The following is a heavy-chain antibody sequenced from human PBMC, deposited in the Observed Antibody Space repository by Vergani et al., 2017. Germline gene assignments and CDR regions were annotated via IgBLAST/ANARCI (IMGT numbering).Heavy chain of an antibody. J-gene: IGHJ5*02. Sequence: EVQLVESGGGLVQPGGSLRLSCAASGFTFSSYSMNWVRQAPGKGLEWVSYISSSSSTISYADSVKGRFTISRDNAKNSLYLQMNSLRAEDTAVYYCARDTTKAITIFGVVPRRYNWFDPWGQGTLVTVSS. V-gene: IGHV3-48*01. D-gene: IGHD3-3*01. CDR3: ARDTTKAITIFGVVPRRYNWFDP. CDR1: GFTFSSYS. CDR2: ISSSSSTI.